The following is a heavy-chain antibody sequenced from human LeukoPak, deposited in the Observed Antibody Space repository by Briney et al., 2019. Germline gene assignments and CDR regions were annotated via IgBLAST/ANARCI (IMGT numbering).Heavy chain of an antibody. J-gene: IGHJ4*02. CDR2: IYSGGST. D-gene: IGHD1-1*01. CDR1: GFTVSSNY. CDR3: ARGRSGTGYQFDY. V-gene: IGHV3-53*01. Sequence: GGSLRLSCAASGFTVSSNYMSWVRQAPGKGLEWVSVIYSGGSTYYADSVKGRFTISRDNSKNTLYLQMNSLRAEDTAVYYCARGRSGTGYQFDYWGQGTLVTVSS.